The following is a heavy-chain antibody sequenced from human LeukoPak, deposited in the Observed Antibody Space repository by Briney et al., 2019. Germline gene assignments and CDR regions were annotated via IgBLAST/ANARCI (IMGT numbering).Heavy chain of an antibody. V-gene: IGHV3-11*01. D-gene: IGHD3-10*01. J-gene: IGHJ4*02. CDR2: VSQSGTTI. CDR1: GFTFSDYY. CDR3: AREGHTYGSDY. Sequence: GGSLGLSCAASGFTFSDYYISWVRQAPGKGLEWVSYVSQSGTTIYYADSVKGRFTISRDNGKNSLYLQMNSLRADDTAVYYCAREGHTYGSDYWGQGTLVTVSS.